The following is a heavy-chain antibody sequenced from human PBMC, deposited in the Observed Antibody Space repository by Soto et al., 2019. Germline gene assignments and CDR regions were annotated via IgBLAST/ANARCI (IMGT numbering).Heavy chain of an antibody. Sequence: ASVKVSCKASGYTFTSYAMHWVRQAPGQRLEWMGWINAGNGNTKYSQKFQGRVTITRDTSTSTAYMELSSLRSDDTAVYYCARQRVGPAAPWYYYGMDVWGEGNTVTVSS. CDR1: GYTFTSYA. CDR2: INAGNGNT. D-gene: IGHD2-2*01. J-gene: IGHJ6*04. V-gene: IGHV1-3*01. CDR3: ARQRVGPAAPWYYYGMDV.